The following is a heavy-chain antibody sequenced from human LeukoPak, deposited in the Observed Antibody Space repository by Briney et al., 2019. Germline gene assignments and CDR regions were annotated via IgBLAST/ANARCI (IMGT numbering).Heavy chain of an antibody. CDR1: GFTLSNPA. J-gene: IGHJ4*02. Sequence: GGSLRLSCTASGFTLSNPAKHWGRQAPGKGLEWVSVISAGGDSTYYADSVKGRFSISRDNSKNTVFLQMNSLRAEATAADYCATAHHKGCRRGEGCYSGDYWGQGTLVTVSS. V-gene: IGHV3-23*01. CDR2: ISAGGDST. CDR3: ATAHHKGCRRGEGCYSGDY. D-gene: IGHD2-15*01.